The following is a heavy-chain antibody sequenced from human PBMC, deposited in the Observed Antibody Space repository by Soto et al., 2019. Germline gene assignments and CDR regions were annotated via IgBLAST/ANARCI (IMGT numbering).Heavy chain of an antibody. J-gene: IGHJ6*03. D-gene: IGHD3-16*01. V-gene: IGHV3-66*01. Sequence: GGSLRLSCAASGFTVSSNYMSWVRQAPGKGLEWVSVIYSGGSTYYADSVKGRFTISRDNSKNTLYLQMNSLRAEDTAVYYCARAVGPKLGYYYYMDVWGKGTTVTVSS. CDR3: ARAVGPKLGYYYYMDV. CDR1: GFTVSSNY. CDR2: IYSGGST.